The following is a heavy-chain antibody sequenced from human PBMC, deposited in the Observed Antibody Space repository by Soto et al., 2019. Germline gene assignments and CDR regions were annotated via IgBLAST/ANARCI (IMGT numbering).Heavy chain of an antibody. J-gene: IGHJ6*02. CDR2: INPNSGGT. CDR3: ARDYGDYGGIYYYGMDV. D-gene: IGHD4-17*01. CDR1: GYTFTGYY. Sequence: ASVKASCKASGYTFTGYYMHWVRQAPGQGLEWMGWINPNSGGTNYAQKFQGRVTMTMDTSISTAYMELSRLRSDDTAVYYCARDYGDYGGIYYYGMDVLGQGTTVTVSS. V-gene: IGHV1-2*02.